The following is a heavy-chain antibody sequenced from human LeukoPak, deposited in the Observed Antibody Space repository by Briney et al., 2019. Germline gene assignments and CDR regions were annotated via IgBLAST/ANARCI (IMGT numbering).Heavy chain of an antibody. CDR3: AGDNIAAAGTHFDY. CDR1: GGSISSYY. CDR2: IYTSGST. V-gene: IGHV4-4*07. D-gene: IGHD6-13*01. J-gene: IGHJ4*02. Sequence: SETLSLTCTVSGGSISSYYWSWIRQPAGKGLEWIGRIYTSGSTNYNPSLKSRVTMSVDTSKNQFSLKLSSVTAADTAVYYCAGDNIAAAGTHFDYWGQGTLVTVSS.